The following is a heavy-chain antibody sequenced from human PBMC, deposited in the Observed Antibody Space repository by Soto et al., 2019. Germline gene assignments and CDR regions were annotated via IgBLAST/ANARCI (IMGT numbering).Heavy chain of an antibody. Sequence: QVQLEQSGGEVKKPGSSVKVSCKASGVTFSKFIMTWVRQAPGLGLEWVGGIIPIFGTANYAQKFQGRVTITADESTSTSYLEVSNLRSEDTAVYYCAKGRYSSPMGYYYGMDVWGQGTAVTVSS. CDR3: AKGRYSSPMGYYYGMDV. CDR1: GVTFSKFI. D-gene: IGHD6-19*01. J-gene: IGHJ6*02. CDR2: IIPIFGTA. V-gene: IGHV1-69*01.